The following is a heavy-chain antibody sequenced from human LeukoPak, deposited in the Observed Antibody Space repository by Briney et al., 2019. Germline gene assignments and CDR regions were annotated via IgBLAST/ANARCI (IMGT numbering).Heavy chain of an antibody. CDR2: IYHSGST. J-gene: IGHJ4*02. D-gene: IGHD2-2*01. Sequence: PSETLSLTCAVSGYSISSGYYWGWIRQPPGKGLEWIGSIYHSGSTYYNPSLKSRVTISVDTPKNQFSLKLSSVTAADTAVYYCARLKPVPAAIPYFDYWGQGTLVTVSS. V-gene: IGHV4-38-2*01. CDR1: GYSISSGYY. CDR3: ARLKPVPAAIPYFDY.